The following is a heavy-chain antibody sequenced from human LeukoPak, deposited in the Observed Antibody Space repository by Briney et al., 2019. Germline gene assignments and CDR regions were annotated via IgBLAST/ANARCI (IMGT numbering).Heavy chain of an antibody. CDR2: INHSGST. J-gene: IGHJ4*02. CDR3: ARGRNIVVVPAAPKRYFDY. CDR1: GGSFSGYY. D-gene: IGHD2-2*01. Sequence: SETLSLTCAVYGGSFSGYYWSWIRQPPWKGLEWIGEINHSGSTNYNPSLKSRVTISVDTSKNQFSLKLSSVTAADTAVYYCARGRNIVVVPAAPKRYFDYWGQGTLVTVSS. V-gene: IGHV4-34*01.